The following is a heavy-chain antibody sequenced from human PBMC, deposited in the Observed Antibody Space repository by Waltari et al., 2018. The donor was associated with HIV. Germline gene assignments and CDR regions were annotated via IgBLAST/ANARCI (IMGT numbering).Heavy chain of an antibody. D-gene: IGHD2-15*01. Sequence: QVQLEESGGGVVQPGRSLRLSCAASGFIFHNYGMHWVRQAPGKGLEWVALIWYDGISKYYAESVKGRFTISRDKSKNTLYLEMNSLRAEDTAVYYCAREGYCSGGSCPLPHWGQGTTVTVSS. V-gene: IGHV3-33*01. J-gene: IGHJ6*02. CDR3: AREGYCSGGSCPLPH. CDR1: GFIFHNYG. CDR2: IWYDGISK.